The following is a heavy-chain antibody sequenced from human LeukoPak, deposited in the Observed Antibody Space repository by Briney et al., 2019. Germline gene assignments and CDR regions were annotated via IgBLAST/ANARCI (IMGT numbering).Heavy chain of an antibody. D-gene: IGHD1-1*01. CDR3: AKEGGTLYYFDY. CDR1: GLTFSSYG. J-gene: IGHJ4*02. V-gene: IGHV3-23*01. Sequence: GSLRLSCAASGLTFSSYGMSWVRQAPGRGLEWVSAISTTGGTTYYADSVKGRFTLSRDNSKNTLYLQMNSLRAEDTAVYYCAKEGGTLYYFDYWGQGTLVTVSS. CDR2: ISTTGGTT.